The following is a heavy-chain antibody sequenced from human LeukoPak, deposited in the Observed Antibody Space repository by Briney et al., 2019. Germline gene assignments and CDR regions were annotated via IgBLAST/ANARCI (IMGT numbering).Heavy chain of an antibody. D-gene: IGHD2-15*01. Sequence: GGSLRLSCAASGFTLSNYAMSWVRQAPGKGLEWVSGISASGGSYYADSVKGRFTVSRDISKDTLYLQMNSLRAEDTAVYFCAREPRDCTGGTCQSAGGYYFYYWSQGTLVTVSS. CDR1: GFTLSNYA. V-gene: IGHV3-23*01. J-gene: IGHJ4*02. CDR3: AREPRDCTGGTCQSAGGYYFYY. CDR2: ISASGGS.